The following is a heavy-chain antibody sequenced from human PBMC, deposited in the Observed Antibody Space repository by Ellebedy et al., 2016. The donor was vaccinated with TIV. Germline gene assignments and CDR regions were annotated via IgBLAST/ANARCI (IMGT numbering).Heavy chain of an antibody. CDR2: IKQDGSEK. Sequence: PGGSLRLSCAGSGFTXLFYWMTWVAPAPGKGPEWVANIKQDGSEKYYVDSVKGRFTISRDNAKNSLYLQMNSLRAEDTAVYYCARGYASTYKWGQGTVVTVSS. J-gene: IGHJ4*02. D-gene: IGHD2-8*01. CDR3: ARGYASTYK. CDR1: GFTXLFYW. V-gene: IGHV3-7*01.